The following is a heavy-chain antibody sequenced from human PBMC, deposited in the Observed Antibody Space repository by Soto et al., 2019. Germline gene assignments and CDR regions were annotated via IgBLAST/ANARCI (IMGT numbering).Heavy chain of an antibody. V-gene: IGHV1-18*01. Sequence: QVQLVQSGAEVRKPGASVKVSCKASGYTFSTSGMSWLRQAPGQGLEWMGWISTYNGDTNDAPKYQDRVTMTSDTCTSTVYMELRSLRSDDTAVYYCARAGAAPYSYYGMDVWGQGTRVTVSS. CDR2: ISTYNGDT. CDR3: ARAGAAPYSYYGMDV. CDR1: GYTFSTSG. J-gene: IGHJ6*02. D-gene: IGHD2-15*01.